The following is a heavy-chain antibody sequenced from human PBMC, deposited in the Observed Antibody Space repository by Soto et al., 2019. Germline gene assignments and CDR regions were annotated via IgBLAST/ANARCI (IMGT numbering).Heavy chain of an antibody. CDR2: MNPNSGNT. V-gene: IGHV1-8*01. CDR3: ARGPIAMTGHHCYYYYYMXV. D-gene: IGHD3-9*01. Sequence: ASVKVSCKASGYTFTSYDINWVRQATGQGLEWMGWMNPNSGNTGYAQKFQGRVTMTRNTSISTAYMELSSLRSEDTAVYYCARGPIAMTGHHCYYYYYMXVWGKGTTVTVSS. J-gene: IGHJ6*03. CDR1: GYTFTSYD.